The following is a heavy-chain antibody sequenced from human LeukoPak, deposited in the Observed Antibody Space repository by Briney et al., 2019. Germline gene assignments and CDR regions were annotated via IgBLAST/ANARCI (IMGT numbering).Heavy chain of an antibody. CDR3: ARDLSPVVRASPMGY. Sequence: GGSLRLSCAASGFTFTSYGMHWVRQAPGKGLEWVALITYDGYYKYYSDSVKGRFTISSDTSKNTLYLQMNSLRAEDTAVYYCARDLSPVVRASPMGYWGQGTLVTVSS. D-gene: IGHD3-10*01. V-gene: IGHV3-30*03. J-gene: IGHJ4*02. CDR2: ITYDGYYK. CDR1: GFTFTSYG.